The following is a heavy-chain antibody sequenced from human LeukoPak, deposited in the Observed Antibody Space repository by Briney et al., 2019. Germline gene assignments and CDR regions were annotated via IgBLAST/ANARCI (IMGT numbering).Heavy chain of an antibody. V-gene: IGHV4-61*05. D-gene: IGHD1-26*01. Sequence: SETLSLTCTVSGGSISSSSYYWSWIRQPPGKGLEWIGYIYTSGSTNYNPSLKSRVTISVDTSKNQFSLKLSSVTAADTAMYYCARGSSGSYTTNFDYWGQGTLVSVSS. CDR2: IYTSGST. CDR3: ARGSSGSYTTNFDY. CDR1: GGSISSSSYY. J-gene: IGHJ4*02.